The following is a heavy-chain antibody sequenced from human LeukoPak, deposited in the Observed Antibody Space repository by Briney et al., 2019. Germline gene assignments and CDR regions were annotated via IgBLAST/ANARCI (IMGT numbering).Heavy chain of an antibody. CDR2: INPNSGGT. Sequence: ASVKVSCKASGYTFTGYYMHWVRQAPGQGLEWMGWINPNSGGTNYAQKFQGRVTMTRDTSISTAYMELSRLRSDDTAVYYCAREPYNWNNNWFDPWGLGTLVTVSS. CDR1: GYTFTGYY. J-gene: IGHJ5*02. D-gene: IGHD1/OR15-1a*01. CDR3: AREPYNWNNNWFDP. V-gene: IGHV1-2*02.